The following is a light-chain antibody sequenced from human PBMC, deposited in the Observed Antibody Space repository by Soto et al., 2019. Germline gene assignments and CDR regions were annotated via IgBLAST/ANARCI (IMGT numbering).Light chain of an antibody. CDR3: CSYAGRYTWV. Sequence: QSALIQPPSVSGSPGQSVTISCTGTSSDVGSYDYVSWYQQHPGTVPKPMIYNVNTQPSGVPDRFSGSKSGNTASMTISGLQAEDEGDYYCCSYAGRYTWVFGTGTKAPS. CDR2: NVN. V-gene: IGLV2-11*01. CDR1: SSDVGSYDY. J-gene: IGLJ1*01.